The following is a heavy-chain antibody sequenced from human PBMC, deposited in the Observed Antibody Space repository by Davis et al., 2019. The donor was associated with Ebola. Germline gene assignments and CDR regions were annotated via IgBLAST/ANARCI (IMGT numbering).Heavy chain of an antibody. CDR1: GFTFSSYA. V-gene: IGHV3-23*01. Sequence: GESLKISCAASGFTFSSYAMTWVRQAPGKGLEWVSGISNSGGSTYYADSVKGRFTISRDNSKNTLYLQMNSLRAEDTAVYYCAKAWLRYFDWSLGNYFDYWGQGTLVTVSS. CDR2: ISNSGGST. J-gene: IGHJ4*02. D-gene: IGHD3-9*01. CDR3: AKAWLRYFDWSLGNYFDY.